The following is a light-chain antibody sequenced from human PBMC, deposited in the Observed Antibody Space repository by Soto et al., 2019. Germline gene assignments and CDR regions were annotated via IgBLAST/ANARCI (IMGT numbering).Light chain of an antibody. CDR3: QSYDRSLSGLV. Sequence: QSVLTQPPSVSGSPGQRVTISCTGSSSNIGAGYDVHWYQQLPGTAPKLLIYGNSNRPSGVPDRFSGSKSGTSASLAITGRQEEDEADYYCQSYDRSLSGLVFGGGTKLTVL. CDR1: SSNIGAGYD. J-gene: IGLJ2*01. CDR2: GNS. V-gene: IGLV1-40*01.